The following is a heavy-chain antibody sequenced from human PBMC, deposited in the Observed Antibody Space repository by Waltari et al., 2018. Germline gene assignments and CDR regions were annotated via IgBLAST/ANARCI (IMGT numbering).Heavy chain of an antibody. D-gene: IGHD7-27*01. V-gene: IGHV1-2*06. CDR3: ARVLSTVQLGIFAY. Sequence: QVQMVQSGAEVKKPGASVKVSCKASGSSCTASYLHWVRQAPGQGLEWMGRINPNSGATTYAQMFQGRVTMTRDTSISTAYMEVTGLRSDDTAVYYCARVLSTVQLGIFAYWGQGTVVTVSS. CDR1: GSSCTASY. J-gene: IGHJ4*02. CDR2: INPNSGAT.